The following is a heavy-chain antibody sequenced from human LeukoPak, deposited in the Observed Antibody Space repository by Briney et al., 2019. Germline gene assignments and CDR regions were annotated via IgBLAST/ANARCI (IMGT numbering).Heavy chain of an antibody. J-gene: IGHJ5*02. CDR1: GYTFSSYD. V-gene: IGHV1-8*03. Sequence: ASVKVSCKASGYTFSSYDINWVRQATGQGLEWMGWMNPNSGDRGYAQKFQGRVTITRNTSISTAYMELSSLKASDTAMYYCARLPGDFWSGVGWFDPWGQGTLVTVSS. CDR2: MNPNSGDR. D-gene: IGHD3-3*01. CDR3: ARLPGDFWSGVGWFDP.